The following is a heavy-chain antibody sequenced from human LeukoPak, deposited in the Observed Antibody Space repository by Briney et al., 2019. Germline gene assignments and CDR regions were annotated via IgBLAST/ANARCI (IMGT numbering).Heavy chain of an antibody. V-gene: IGHV2-70*01. CDR1: GFSLSTSGMC. CDR3: ARILTSSYDGMDV. D-gene: IGHD2-2*01. CDR2: IDWDDDK. Sequence: ESGPALVKPKQTLTVTCTFFGFSLSTSGMCVSWIRQPPGKALEWLALIDWDDDKFYSTSLKSRLTISKDTSKSQVVLTMTNMDPVDTATYYCARILTSSYDGMDVWGQGTTVTVSS. J-gene: IGHJ6*02.